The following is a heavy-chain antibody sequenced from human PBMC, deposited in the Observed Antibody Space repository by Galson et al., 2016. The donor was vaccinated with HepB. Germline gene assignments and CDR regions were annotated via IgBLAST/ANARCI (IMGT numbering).Heavy chain of an antibody. Sequence: SLRLSCADSGFTFSNYAMHWVRQAPGKGLEWVAVISYDASNKYHADSVKGRFTIARDNSKNTLYLQMNSLRAEDTAVYYCAKLLELYRLGLYDYYGMDVWGKGTTVTVSA. D-gene: IGHD2-8*02. J-gene: IGHJ6*04. CDR2: ISYDASNK. CDR1: GFTFSNYA. V-gene: IGHV3-30*18. CDR3: AKLLELYRLGLYDYYGMDV.